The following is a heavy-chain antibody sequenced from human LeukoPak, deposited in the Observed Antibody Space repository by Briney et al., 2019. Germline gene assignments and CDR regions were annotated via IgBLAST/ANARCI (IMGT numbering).Heavy chain of an antibody. Sequence: PGGSLRLSCAASGFTFSSYGMHWVRQAPGKGLEWVAFIRYDGSNRYYADSVKGRFTISRDNSKNTLYLPMNSLRAEDTAVYYCANDLGLGAVVTFLYMDVWGKGTTVTVSS. V-gene: IGHV3-30*02. CDR2: IRYDGSNR. CDR3: ANDLGLGAVVTFLYMDV. D-gene: IGHD4-23*01. CDR1: GFTFSSYG. J-gene: IGHJ6*03.